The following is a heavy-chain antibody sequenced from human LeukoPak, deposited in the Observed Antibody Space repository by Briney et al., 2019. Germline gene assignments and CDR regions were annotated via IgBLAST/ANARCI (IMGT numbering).Heavy chain of an antibody. J-gene: IGHJ4*02. V-gene: IGHV3-23*01. CDR3: AKDPYSSSWYYFDH. D-gene: IGHD6-13*01. CDR1: GFTFSSCA. CDR2: ISGSGGST. Sequence: GGSLRFSCAASGFTFSSCALSWVRQAPGKGLEWVSTISGSGGSTYYADSVKGRFTISRDDSKNTLYLQMNSLRAEDTAVYYCAKDPYSSSWYYFDHWGQGTLVTVSS.